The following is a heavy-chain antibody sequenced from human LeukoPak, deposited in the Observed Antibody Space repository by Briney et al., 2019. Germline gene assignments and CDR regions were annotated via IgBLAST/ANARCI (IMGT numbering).Heavy chain of an antibody. CDR1: GGSFSGYY. Sequence: RTSETLSLTCAVYGGSFSGYYWSWIRQPPGKGLEWIGSIYYTGSTYYNPSFKSRITISVDTSKNQFSLKVISVTAADTAVYYCARDPYSSGWYSDYWGQGTLVTVSS. V-gene: IGHV4-34*01. D-gene: IGHD6-19*01. CDR3: ARDPYSSGWYSDY. J-gene: IGHJ4*02. CDR2: IYYTGST.